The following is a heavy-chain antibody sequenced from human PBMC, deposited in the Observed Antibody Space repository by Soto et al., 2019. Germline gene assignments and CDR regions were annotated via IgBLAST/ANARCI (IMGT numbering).Heavy chain of an antibody. CDR3: AADRYYYDSSGYFDY. Sequence: SVQVSCKASGFTFTSSAVQWVRQARGQRLEWIGWIVVGSGNTNYAQKFQERVTITRDMSTSTAYMELSSLRSEDTAVYYCAADRYYYDSSGYFDYWGQGTLVTVSS. CDR2: IVVGSGNT. V-gene: IGHV1-58*01. D-gene: IGHD3-22*01. CDR1: GFTFTSSA. J-gene: IGHJ4*02.